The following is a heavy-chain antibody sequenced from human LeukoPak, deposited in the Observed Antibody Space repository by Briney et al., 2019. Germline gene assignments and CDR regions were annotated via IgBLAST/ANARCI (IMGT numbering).Heavy chain of an antibody. Sequence: TGGSLRPSCAASGFTFRRYAMNWVGQAPQKGLIRVSGMSWNSGSLGYADSVKGRFTISRDNAKNSLYLQMNSLRAEDMALYYCAKGAGATRWHDAFEIWGQGTMVTVSS. CDR3: AKGAGATRWHDAFEI. D-gene: IGHD1-26*01. V-gene: IGHV3-9*03. CDR2: MSWNSGSL. CDR1: GFTFRRYA. J-gene: IGHJ3*02.